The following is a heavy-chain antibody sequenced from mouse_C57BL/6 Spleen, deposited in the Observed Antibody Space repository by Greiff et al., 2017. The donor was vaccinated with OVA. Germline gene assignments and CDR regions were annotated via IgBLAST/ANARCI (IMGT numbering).Heavy chain of an antibody. CDR1: GYSITSGYY. J-gene: IGHJ2*01. V-gene: IGHV3-6*01. Sequence: VQLQQSGPGLVKPSQSLSLTCSVTGYSITSGYYWNWIRQFPGNKLEWMGYISYDGSNNYNPSLKNRISITRDTSKNQFFLKLNSVTTEDTATYYCATDYYYGSSYDYWGQGTTLTVSS. CDR2: ISYDGSN. CDR3: ATDYYYGSSYDY. D-gene: IGHD1-1*01.